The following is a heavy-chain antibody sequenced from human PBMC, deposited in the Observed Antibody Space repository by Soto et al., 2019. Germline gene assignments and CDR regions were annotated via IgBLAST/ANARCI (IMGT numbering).Heavy chain of an antibody. D-gene: IGHD3-10*01. CDR3: ATTTITRVRWFDP. CDR1: GGSISSGGYY. J-gene: IGHJ5*02. CDR2: IYYSGST. Sequence: SETLSLTCTVSGGSISSGGYYWSWIRQHPGKGLEWIGYIYYSGSTYYNPSLKSRVTISVDTSKNQFSLKLSSVTAADTAVYYCATTTITRVRWFDPWGQGTLVTVSS. V-gene: IGHV4-31*03.